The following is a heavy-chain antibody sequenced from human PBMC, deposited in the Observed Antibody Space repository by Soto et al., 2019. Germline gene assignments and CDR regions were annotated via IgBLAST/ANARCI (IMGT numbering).Heavy chain of an antibody. CDR1: GFTFSSYA. V-gene: IGHV3-30-3*01. D-gene: IGHD2-21*02. CDR2: ISYDGSNK. CDR3: ARGRMLKVTSFDV. Sequence: QVQLVESGGGVVQPGRSLRLSCAASGFTFSSYAMHWVRQAPGKGLEWVAVISYDGSNKYYADSVKGRFTISRDNSKNTLYLERNSLSAENTAVYYCARGRMLKVTSFDVWCQGTVVTVSS. J-gene: IGHJ4*02.